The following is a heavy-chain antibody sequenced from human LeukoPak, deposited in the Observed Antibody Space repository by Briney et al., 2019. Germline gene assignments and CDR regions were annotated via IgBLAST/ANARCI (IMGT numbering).Heavy chain of an antibody. D-gene: IGHD3-10*01. CDR2: ISGSGGST. V-gene: IGHV3-23*01. J-gene: IGHJ4*02. Sequence: GGSLRLSCAASGFTFSSYWMQWVRQAPGKGLVWVSAISGSGGSTFYADSVKGRFTISRDNSKNTLYLQMNSLRAEDTAVYYCAKGVLWFGELYDYWGQGTLVTVSS. CDR3: AKGVLWFGELYDY. CDR1: GFTFSSYW.